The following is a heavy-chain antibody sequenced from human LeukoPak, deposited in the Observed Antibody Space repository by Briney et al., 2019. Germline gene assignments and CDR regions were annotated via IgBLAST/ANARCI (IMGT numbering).Heavy chain of an antibody. CDR1: GFSFSSYA. CDR3: AKGGVRGVIITAVDY. J-gene: IGHJ4*02. D-gene: IGHD3-10*01. V-gene: IGHV3-23*01. Sequence: PGGSLRLSCAASGFSFSSYAMSWVRLAPGKGLDGVSAISGSGGSTYYADSVKGRLTISRDNSKNTLYLQMNSLRAEDTAVYYCAKGGVRGVIITAVDYWGQGTLVTVSS. CDR2: ISGSGGST.